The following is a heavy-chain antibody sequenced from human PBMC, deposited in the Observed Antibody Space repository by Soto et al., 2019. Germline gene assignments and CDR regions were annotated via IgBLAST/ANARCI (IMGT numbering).Heavy chain of an antibody. CDR2: IKEDGSEK. J-gene: IGHJ4*02. CDR3: TRGHPSIYNY. V-gene: IGHV3-7*01. Sequence: PAGSLRLSCAASGFTFSNCWMSWVRQAPGRGLEWVANIKEDGSEKYYVDSVKGRFTISRDNAKNSLYLQMSSLRPEDTAVYYCTRGHPSIYNYWGQGTLVTVSS. CDR1: GFTFSNCW. D-gene: IGHD4-4*01.